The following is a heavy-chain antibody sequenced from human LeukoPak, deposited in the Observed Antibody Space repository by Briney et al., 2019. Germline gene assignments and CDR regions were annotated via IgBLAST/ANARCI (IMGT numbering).Heavy chain of an antibody. Sequence: SGTLSLTCAVSGESISSSNWWSWVHQAPGKGLEWIGEIYHSGTTDYNPSLKSRVTISVDKSQNQFSLKVKSVTAADTAVYYCARKEYGDPSRAFHIWGQGTVVTVSS. D-gene: IGHD4-17*01. CDR2: IYHSGTT. CDR1: GESISSSNW. CDR3: ARKEYGDPSRAFHI. V-gene: IGHV4-4*02. J-gene: IGHJ3*02.